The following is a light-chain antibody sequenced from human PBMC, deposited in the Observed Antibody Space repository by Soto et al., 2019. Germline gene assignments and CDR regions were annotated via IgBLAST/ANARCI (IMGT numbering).Light chain of an antibody. J-gene: IGKJ1*01. CDR3: QQYDSSPRT. V-gene: IGKV3-20*01. CDR1: QSFTSRS. Sequence: ETVLAQTPCPLSLSPGERGTRWCRLSQSFTSRSLAWYQQKPGLAPRLLVSGASNRAAGIPDRFSGSGSGTDFTLTISRLEPEDFAVYYCQQYDSSPRTFGQGTKVDIK. CDR2: GAS.